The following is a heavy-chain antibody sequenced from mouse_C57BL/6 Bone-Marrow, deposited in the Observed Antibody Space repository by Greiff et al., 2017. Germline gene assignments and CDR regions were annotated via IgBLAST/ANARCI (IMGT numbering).Heavy chain of an antibody. Sequence: VQLKQSVAELVRPGASVKLSCTASGFNIKNTYMHWVKQRPEQGLEWIGRIDPANGNTKYAPKFQGKATITADTSSNTAYLQLSSLTSEDTAIYYCARSPITTVVAYYYAMDYWGQGTSVTVSS. J-gene: IGHJ4*01. CDR3: ARSPITTVVAYYYAMDY. CDR1: GFNIKNTY. CDR2: IDPANGNT. V-gene: IGHV14-3*01. D-gene: IGHD1-1*01.